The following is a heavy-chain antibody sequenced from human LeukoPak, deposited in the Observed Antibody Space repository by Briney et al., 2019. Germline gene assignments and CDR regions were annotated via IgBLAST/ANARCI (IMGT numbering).Heavy chain of an antibody. CDR3: ARSAYCGADCYYYFDY. CDR1: GYSITRGYY. V-gene: IGHV4-38-2*02. CDR2: IYHSGTT. J-gene: IGHJ4*02. D-gene: IGHD2-21*02. Sequence: SETLSLTCTVSGYSITRGYYWGWIRQPPGKGLEWIGCIYHSGTTYYNPSLKSRVTISVDTSKSQFALKLISVTAADTAVYYCARSAYCGADCYYYFDYWGQGILVTVSS.